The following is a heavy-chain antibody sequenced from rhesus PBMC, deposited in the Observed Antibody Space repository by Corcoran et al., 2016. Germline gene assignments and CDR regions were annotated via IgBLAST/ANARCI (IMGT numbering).Heavy chain of an antibody. Sequence: QVRLQQWGEGLVKPSETLSLTCAVYGGSISGYYFWTWIRQAPGRGLEWIGNVDGKKANAQFNSSLKNRFTISKDTSKKQFYLKLNSLTAADTAIYYCARGGQPHDAFDFWGQGLRVTVSS. J-gene: IGHJ3*01. D-gene: IGHD1-1*01. CDR1: GGSISGYYF. V-gene: IGHV4-73*01. CDR2: VDGKKANA. CDR3: ARGGQPHDAFDF.